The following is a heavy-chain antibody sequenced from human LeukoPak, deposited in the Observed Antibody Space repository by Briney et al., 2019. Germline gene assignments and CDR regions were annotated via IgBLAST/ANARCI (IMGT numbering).Heavy chain of an antibody. D-gene: IGHD6-13*01. CDR3: ARESRAAAGSFDY. CDR1: GFTFSSYW. CDR2: IYSGGST. V-gene: IGHV3-53*01. Sequence: GGSLRLSCAASGFTFSSYWMSWVRQAPGKGLEWVSVIYSGGSTYYADSVKGRFTISRDNSKNTLYLQMNSLRAEDTAVYYCARESRAAAGSFDYWGQGTLVTVSS. J-gene: IGHJ4*02.